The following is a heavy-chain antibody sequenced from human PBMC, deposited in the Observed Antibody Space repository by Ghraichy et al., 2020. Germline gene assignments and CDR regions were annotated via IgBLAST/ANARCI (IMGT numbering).Heavy chain of an antibody. CDR1: GFSLTPSGMC. CDR2: IDWNDDK. Sequence: SGPTLVKPTHTLTLTCTFSGFSLTPSGMCVSWVRHPLGKALEWLALIDWNDDKHYTASLRTRLTISKDTSKKQVVLIMTNMDPVKTATYYCARILSSSPSENDCWGQGTLVTVSS. V-gene: IGHV2-70*19. D-gene: IGHD2-2*01. J-gene: IGHJ4*02. CDR3: ARILSSSPSENDC.